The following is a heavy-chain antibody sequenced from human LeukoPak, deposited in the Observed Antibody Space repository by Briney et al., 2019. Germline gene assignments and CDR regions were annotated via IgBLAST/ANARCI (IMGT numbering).Heavy chain of an antibody. V-gene: IGHV3-74*01. D-gene: IGHD1-1*01. CDR1: GFTFSSYW. Sequence: GGSLRLSCAASGFTFSSYWMHWVRQAPGKGLVWVSRINSDGSSTSYADSVKGRFTISRDNAKNTLYLQMNSPRAEDTAVYYCARNDDYYYYYGMDVWGQGTTVTVSS. J-gene: IGHJ6*02. CDR2: INSDGSST. CDR3: ARNDDYYYYYGMDV.